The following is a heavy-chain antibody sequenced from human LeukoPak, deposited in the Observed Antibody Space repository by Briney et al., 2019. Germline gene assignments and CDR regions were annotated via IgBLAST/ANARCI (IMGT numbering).Heavy chain of an antibody. CDR2: INHSGSS. CDR1: GGSFSGYY. CDR3: ARIAARLSRAFDM. Sequence: PSETLSLTCAVCGGSFSGYYWSWIRQPPGKGREWIGEINHSGSSNYNPSLKSRVTISVGKSKKPFDLKLSSVTAAEAAVYYCARIAARLSRAFDMWGQGTMVTVSS. J-gene: IGHJ3*02. D-gene: IGHD6-13*01. V-gene: IGHV4-34*01.